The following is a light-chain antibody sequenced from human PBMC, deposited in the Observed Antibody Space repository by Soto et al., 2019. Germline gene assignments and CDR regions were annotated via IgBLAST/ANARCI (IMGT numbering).Light chain of an antibody. CDR2: NAS. CDR3: QQYNNWPRT. CDR1: QSVSNN. Sequence: EIVLSQSPATLSVSTGERATLSCKASQSVSNNLAWHQQKPGQAPRLLMYNASARATGIPARFSGSGAGTEFFLIISCLQSEDFAVYYCQQYNNWPRTFGQGTKV. J-gene: IGKJ1*01. V-gene: IGKV3-15*01.